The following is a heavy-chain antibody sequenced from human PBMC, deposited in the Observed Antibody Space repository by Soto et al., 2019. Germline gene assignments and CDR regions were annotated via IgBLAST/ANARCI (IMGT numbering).Heavy chain of an antibody. D-gene: IGHD3-22*01. CDR1: GYTFTSYG. CDR3: ARDRVLLSSGYSNDY. CDR2: ISAYNGNT. V-gene: IGHV1-18*01. J-gene: IGHJ4*02. Sequence: ASVKVSCKASGYTFTSYGISWVRQAPGQGLEWMGWISAYNGNTNYAQKLQGRVTMTTDTSTSTAYMELRSLRSDDTAVYYCARDRVLLSSGYSNDYWGQGTLGTVSS.